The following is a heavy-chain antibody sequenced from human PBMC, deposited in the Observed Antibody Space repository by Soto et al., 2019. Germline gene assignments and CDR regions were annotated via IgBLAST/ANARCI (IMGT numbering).Heavy chain of an antibody. J-gene: IGHJ6*02. D-gene: IGHD1-1*01. V-gene: IGHV1-69*12. Sequence: QVQLVQSGAEVKKPGSSVTVSCKASGGTFGNSAISWVRQAPGQGLEWMGGIIPSFPTPDYAQKFQGRVTMAADESTSTAYLESTSLRSEDTAVYYCARDKDRQQLGGNSYYGIDVWGQGTTVTVSS. CDR3: ARDKDRQQLGGNSYYGIDV. CDR2: IIPSFPTP. CDR1: GGTFGNSA.